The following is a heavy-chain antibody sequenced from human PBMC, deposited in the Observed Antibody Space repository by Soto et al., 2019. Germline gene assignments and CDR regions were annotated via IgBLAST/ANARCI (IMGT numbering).Heavy chain of an antibody. CDR3: ARIGYSSSSFDY. V-gene: IGHV3-7*05. D-gene: IGHD6-6*01. J-gene: IGHJ4*02. CDR2: IKQDGTEI. CDR1: GLSFMAPG. Sequence: EVQLVESGGGLVQRGGTLGHPGPAFGLSFMAPGSSWARQAPGKGLEWVANIKQDGTEIDQLGSLKGRFTISRDNAKNSVYLQMNSLRVEDTAVYYCARIGYSSSSFDYWGRGTLVTVSS.